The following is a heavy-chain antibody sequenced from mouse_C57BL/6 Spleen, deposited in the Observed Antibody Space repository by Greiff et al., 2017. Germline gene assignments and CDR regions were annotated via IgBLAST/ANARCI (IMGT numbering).Heavy chain of an antibody. CDR1: GYTFTDYN. V-gene: IGHV1-22*01. CDR3: ARGLLGRGYFDV. Sequence: EVLLQQSGPELVKPGASVKMSCKASGYTFTDYNMHWVKQSHGKSLEWIGYINPNNGGTSYNQKFKGKATLTVNKSSSTAYMELRSLTSEDSAVYYCARGLLGRGYFDVWGTGTTVTVSS. CDR2: INPNNGGT. J-gene: IGHJ1*03. D-gene: IGHD4-1*01.